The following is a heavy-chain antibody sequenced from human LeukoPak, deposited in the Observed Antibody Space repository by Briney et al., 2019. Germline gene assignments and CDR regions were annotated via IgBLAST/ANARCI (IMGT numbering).Heavy chain of an antibody. CDR1: GYTFTSYY. CDR2: INPSGGST. J-gene: IGHJ3*02. V-gene: IGHV1-46*01. D-gene: IGHD2-2*01. CDR3: GIVVVPAAMPHAFDI. Sequence: ASVKVSCKASGYTFTSYYMHWVRQAPGQGLEWMGIINPSGGSTSYAQKFQGRVTMTRDTSTSTVYMELSSLRSEDTAVYYCGIVVVPAAMPHAFDIWGQGTMVTVSS.